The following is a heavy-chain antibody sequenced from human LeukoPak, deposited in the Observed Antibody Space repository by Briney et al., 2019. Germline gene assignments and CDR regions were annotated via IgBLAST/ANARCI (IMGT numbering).Heavy chain of an antibody. V-gene: IGHV3-66*01. D-gene: IGHD7-27*01. J-gene: IGHJ4*02. CDR3: ARENWGAFDC. CDR2: IKSGTT. CDR1: GFIVSSNY. Sequence: PGGSLRLSCAASGFIVSSNYMSWVRQAPGKGLEWVSAIKSGTTYYADSVKDRFTISRDNSKNTLYLQMNSLRAEDTAVYYCARENWGAFDCWGQGTLVTVSS.